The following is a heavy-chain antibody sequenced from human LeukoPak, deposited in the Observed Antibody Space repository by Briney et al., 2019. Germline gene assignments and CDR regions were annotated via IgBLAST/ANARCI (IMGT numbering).Heavy chain of an antibody. V-gene: IGHV3-21*01. J-gene: IGHJ6*02. CDR1: GFTFSSCS. CDR2: ISSSSSYI. CDR3: AREGGRSYYYYGMDV. Sequence: GGSLRLSCAASGFTFSSCSMNWVRQAPGKGLEWVSSISSSSSYIYYTDSVKGRFTISRDNAKNSLKLQMITVTAADTAVYYCAREGGRSYYYYGMDVWGQGTTVTVSS. D-gene: IGHD1-14*01.